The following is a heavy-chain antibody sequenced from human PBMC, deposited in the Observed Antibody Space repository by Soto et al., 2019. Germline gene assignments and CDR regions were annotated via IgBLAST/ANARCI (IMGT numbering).Heavy chain of an antibody. V-gene: IGHV4-39*01. Sequence: QLQLQESGPGLVKPSETLSLTCRVSDGSMNSDSSYWGWIRQPPGKGLEWIGVINHSGSTYHNLSLKGRVTMSDDASRNQFSLKLTSMTAEDTAVYYCARLGGYVSVGYYYLWDSWGQGTLVTVSS. CDR2: INHSGST. D-gene: IGHD3-22*01. CDR3: ARLGGYVSVGYYYLWDS. CDR1: DGSMNSDSSY. J-gene: IGHJ4*02.